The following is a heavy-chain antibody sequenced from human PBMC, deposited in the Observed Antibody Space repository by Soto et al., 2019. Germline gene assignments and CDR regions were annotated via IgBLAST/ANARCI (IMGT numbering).Heavy chain of an antibody. V-gene: IGHV4-31*03. CDR3: ARSSTSANYLDY. Sequence: QVQLQESGPGLVKPSQTLSLTCTVSGGSISSGGYYWSWLRQHPGKGLEWIGYIYYSGSTYYNPSLKSRVTISVDTSKNQFSLKLNSVTAADTAVYYCARSSTSANYLDYWGQGTLVTVSS. CDR2: IYYSGST. CDR1: GGSISSGGYY. J-gene: IGHJ4*02. D-gene: IGHD2-2*01.